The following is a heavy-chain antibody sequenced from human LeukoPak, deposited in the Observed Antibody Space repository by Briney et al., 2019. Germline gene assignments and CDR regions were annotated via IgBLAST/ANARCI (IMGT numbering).Heavy chain of an antibody. J-gene: IGHJ6*04. Sequence: PGGSLRLSCAASGFTFDDYAMHWVRHAPGKDLEWVSLISWDGGSTYYADSVKGRFTISRDNSKNSLYLQMNSLRAEDTALYYCAKDHGQGYDILTGYLWEGMDVWGKGTTVTVSS. CDR3: AKDHGQGYDILTGYLWEGMDV. V-gene: IGHV3-43D*03. CDR1: GFTFDDYA. CDR2: ISWDGGST. D-gene: IGHD3-9*01.